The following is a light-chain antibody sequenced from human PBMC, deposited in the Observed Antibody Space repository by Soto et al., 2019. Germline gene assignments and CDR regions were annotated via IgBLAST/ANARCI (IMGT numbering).Light chain of an antibody. Sequence: EIVMMQSPATLSVSPGERVTLSCRASQSVGSNLAWYQQKPGQAPALLIYGASTGATGIPARFSVSGSGTEFTLTISSLKPEDVGVDYCHQYESRTPPFTFGHGTKVDIK. J-gene: IGKJ3*01. V-gene: IGKV3-15*01. CDR3: HQYESRTPPFT. CDR2: GAS. CDR1: QSVGSN.